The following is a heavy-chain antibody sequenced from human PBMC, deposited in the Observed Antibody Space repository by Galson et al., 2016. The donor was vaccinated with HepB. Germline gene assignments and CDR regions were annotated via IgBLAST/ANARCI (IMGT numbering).Heavy chain of an antibody. V-gene: IGHV3-64*01. J-gene: IGHJ5*02. CDR1: GFTFSSYG. CDR3: ARDRSSGSYGFGWFDP. Sequence: SLRLSCAASGFTFSSYGMHWVRQAPGKGLEYVSAISSNGGTIYYANSVKSRFTIYRDNSKNTLYLEMGSLRAEDMAVYYCARDRSSGSYGFGWFDPWGQGTLVTVSS. CDR2: ISSNGGTI. D-gene: IGHD6-19*01.